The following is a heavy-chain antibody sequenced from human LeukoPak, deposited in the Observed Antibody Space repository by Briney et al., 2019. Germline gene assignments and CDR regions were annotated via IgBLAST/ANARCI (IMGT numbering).Heavy chain of an antibody. D-gene: IGHD5-24*01. Sequence: SETLSLTCTVSGGSISSSSYYWGWIRQPPGKGLEWIGSIYYSGSTYYNPSLKSRVTISVDTSKNQFSLKLSSVTAADTAVYYCARDRDGYNAPFDYWGQGTLVTVSS. CDR1: GGSISSSSYY. CDR3: ARDRDGYNAPFDY. CDR2: IYYSGST. V-gene: IGHV4-39*07. J-gene: IGHJ4*02.